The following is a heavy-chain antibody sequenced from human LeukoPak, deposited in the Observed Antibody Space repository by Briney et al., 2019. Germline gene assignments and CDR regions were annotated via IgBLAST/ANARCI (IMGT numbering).Heavy chain of an antibody. CDR1: GFTFSNYA. Sequence: PGGSLRLSCAASGFTFSNYAMSWVRQAPGKGLEWVSGISGSGDSTYYADSVKGRFTISRDNSKNTLYLQMNSLRAEETAVYYCAKPTWAFRNLESIGGWGQGTLVTVSS. CDR3: AKPTWAFRNLESIGG. D-gene: IGHD3-16*01. J-gene: IGHJ4*02. V-gene: IGHV3-23*01. CDR2: ISGSGDST.